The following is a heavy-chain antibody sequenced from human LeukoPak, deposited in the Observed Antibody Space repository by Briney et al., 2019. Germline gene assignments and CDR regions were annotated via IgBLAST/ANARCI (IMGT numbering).Heavy chain of an antibody. D-gene: IGHD5-12*01. CDR1: GFTFSSYG. V-gene: IGHV3-23*01. J-gene: IGHJ6*03. Sequence: GGSLRLSCAASGFTFSSYGMSWVRQAPGKGLEWVSAISGSGGSTYYADSVKGRFTISRDNAKNTLYLQMNSLRAEDTAVYYCAREYSGYDFYYYSMDVWGKGTTVTISS. CDR2: ISGSGGST. CDR3: AREYSGYDFYYYSMDV.